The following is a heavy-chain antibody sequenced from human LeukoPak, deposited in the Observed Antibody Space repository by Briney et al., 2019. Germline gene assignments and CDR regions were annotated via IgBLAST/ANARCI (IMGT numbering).Heavy chain of an antibody. Sequence: ASVKVSCKASGYDFSSSAIHWVRQAPGQRLEWMGWINTGNGNPKYSQNFQGRVTITRDTSASTAYMELSSLRYEDTAVYYCARTYYSASGSYPYWGQGTLVTVSS. D-gene: IGHD3-10*01. CDR2: INTGNGNP. CDR1: GYDFSSSA. CDR3: ARTYYSASGSYPY. V-gene: IGHV1-3*04. J-gene: IGHJ4*02.